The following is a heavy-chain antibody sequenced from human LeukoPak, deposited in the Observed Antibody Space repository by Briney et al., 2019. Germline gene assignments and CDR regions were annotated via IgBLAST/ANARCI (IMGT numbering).Heavy chain of an antibody. CDR2: ISSSSSYI. Sequence: GGSLRLSCAASGFTFSSYSMNWVRQAPGKGLEWVSSISSSSSYIYYADSVKGRFTISRDNAKNSLYLQMNSLRAEDTAVYYCARGIAARVLGAFDIWGQGTMVTVSS. CDR3: ARGIAARVLGAFDI. CDR1: GFTFSSYS. V-gene: IGHV3-21*01. D-gene: IGHD6-6*01. J-gene: IGHJ3*02.